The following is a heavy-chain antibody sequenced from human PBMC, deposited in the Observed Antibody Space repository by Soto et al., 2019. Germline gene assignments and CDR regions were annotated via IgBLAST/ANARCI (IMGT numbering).Heavy chain of an antibody. CDR3: ARSVSRGYCSGGSCYPGYYYMDV. D-gene: IGHD2-15*01. CDR1: GGSISSYY. CDR2: IYYSGST. J-gene: IGHJ6*03. Sequence: SETLSLTCTVSGGSISSYYWSWIRQPPGKGLEWIGYIYYSGSTNYNPSLKSRVTISVDTSKNQFSLKLSSVTAADTAVYYCARSVSRGYCSGGSCYPGYYYMDVWGKGTTVTVSS. V-gene: IGHV4-59*01.